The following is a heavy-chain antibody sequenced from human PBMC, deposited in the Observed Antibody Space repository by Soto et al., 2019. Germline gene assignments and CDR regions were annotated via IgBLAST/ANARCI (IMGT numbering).Heavy chain of an antibody. Sequence: SVKVSCKASGGTFSSYAISWVRQAPGQGLEWMGGIIPIFGTANYAQKFQGRVTITADESTSTAYMELSSLRSEDTAVYYCARANSNHDFWSGYFVGSYNWFDPWGQGTQVTVSS. D-gene: IGHD3-3*01. V-gene: IGHV1-69*13. J-gene: IGHJ5*02. CDR2: IIPIFGTA. CDR3: ARANSNHDFWSGYFVGSYNWFDP. CDR1: GGTFSSYA.